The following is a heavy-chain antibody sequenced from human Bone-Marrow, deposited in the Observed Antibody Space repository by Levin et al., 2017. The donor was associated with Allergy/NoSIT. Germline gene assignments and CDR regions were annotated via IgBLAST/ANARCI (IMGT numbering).Heavy chain of an antibody. CDR1: GFGFSDYY. J-gene: IGHJ4*02. CDR2: IGSSSYTI. D-gene: IGHD6-19*01. CDR3: ARGAGYASGWYHY. V-gene: IGHV3-11*01. Sequence: GASVKVSCVGSGFGFSDYYMSWIRQAPGKGLEWVSYIGSSSYTIYYAESVKGRFTVSRDNAKNSLYLQMNSLRADDTAVYYCARGAGYASGWYHYWGQGTLVAVSS.